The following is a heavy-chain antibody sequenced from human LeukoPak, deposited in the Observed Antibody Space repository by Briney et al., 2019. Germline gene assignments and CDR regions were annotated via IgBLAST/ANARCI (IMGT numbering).Heavy chain of an antibody. J-gene: IGHJ3*02. CDR2: IYYSGST. Sequence: SETLSLTCAVSDGSIRSYYWSWIRQPPGKGLEWIGFIYYSGSTNNNPSLKSLVTISVDTSKNQFSLRLSSVTAADTAVYYCAGADDRTMVDAFDIWGQGTKVTVSS. CDR3: AGADDRTMVDAFDI. D-gene: IGHD5-18*01. CDR1: DGSIRSYY. V-gene: IGHV4-59*01.